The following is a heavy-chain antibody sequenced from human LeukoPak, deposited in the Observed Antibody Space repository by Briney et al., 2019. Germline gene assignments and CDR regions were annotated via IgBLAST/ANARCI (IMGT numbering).Heavy chain of an antibody. CDR3: ARVGGGSSGYFHFDY. D-gene: IGHD3-22*01. J-gene: IGHJ4*02. CDR1: GYTFTGYY. CDR2: INPNSGGT. Sequence: ASVKVSCKASGYTFTGYYMHWVRQAPGQGLEWMGWINPNSGGTNYAQKFQGRVTMTRDTSISTAYMELSRLRSDDTAVYYCARVGGGSSGYFHFDYWGQGTLVTVSS. V-gene: IGHV1-2*02.